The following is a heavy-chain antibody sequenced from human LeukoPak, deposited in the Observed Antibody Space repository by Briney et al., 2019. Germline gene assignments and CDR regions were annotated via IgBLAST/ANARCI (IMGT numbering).Heavy chain of an antibody. V-gene: IGHV4-61*02. Sequence: PSQTLSLTCTVSGNSISSGDYYWSWIRQPAGKGLEWIGRIYTSGSTNYNPSLKSRVTMSVDTSKNQFSLKLSSVTAADTAVYYCARVGSSSWYDVGYFDYWGQGTLVTVSS. CDR3: ARVGSSSWYDVGYFDY. CDR2: IYTSGST. CDR1: GNSISSGDYY. J-gene: IGHJ4*02. D-gene: IGHD6-13*01.